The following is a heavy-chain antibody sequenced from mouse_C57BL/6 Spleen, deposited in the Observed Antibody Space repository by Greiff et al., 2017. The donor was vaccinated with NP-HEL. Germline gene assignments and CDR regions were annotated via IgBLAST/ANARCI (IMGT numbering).Heavy chain of an antibody. D-gene: IGHD1-1*01. Sequence: QVQLQQSGAELVRPGASVTLSCKASGYTFTDYEMHWVKQTPVHGLEWIGAIDPETGGTAYNQKFKGKAILTADNSSSTAYMELRSLTSEDSAVDYGTRKMTTVVATRAWFAYWGQGTLVTVSA. J-gene: IGHJ3*01. CDR2: IDPETGGT. CDR3: TRKMTTVVATRAWFAY. V-gene: IGHV1-15*01. CDR1: GYTFTDYE.